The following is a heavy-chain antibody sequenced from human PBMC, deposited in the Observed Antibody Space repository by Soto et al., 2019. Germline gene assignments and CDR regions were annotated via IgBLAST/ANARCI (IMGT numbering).Heavy chain of an antibody. J-gene: IGHJ6*02. V-gene: IGHV1-58*01. CDR1: GFTFTSSA. D-gene: IGHD3-3*01. CDR2: IVVGSGNT. CDR3: AADRYYDFWSGPYSYGMDV. Sequence: SVKVCCKASGFTFTSSAVQWVRQARGQRLEWIGWIVVGSGNTNYAQKFQERVTITRDMSTSTAYMELSSLRSEDTAVYYCAADRYYDFWSGPYSYGMDVWGQGTTVTVSS.